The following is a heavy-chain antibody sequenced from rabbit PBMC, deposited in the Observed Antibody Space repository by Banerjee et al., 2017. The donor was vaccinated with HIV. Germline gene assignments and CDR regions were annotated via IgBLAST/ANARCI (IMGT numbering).Heavy chain of an antibody. Sequence: EESGGDLVKPEGSLTLTCTASGFDFSSSYWICWVRQAPGKGLEWVACINTGSSGSTDYASWAKGRFTISKTSSTTVTLQMTSLTAADTATYFCARFYDDYGHFNLWGPGTLVTVS. CDR2: INTGSSGST. J-gene: IGHJ4*01. D-gene: IGHD2-1*01. CDR3: ARFYDDYGHFNL. CDR1: GFDFSSSYW. V-gene: IGHV1S45*01.